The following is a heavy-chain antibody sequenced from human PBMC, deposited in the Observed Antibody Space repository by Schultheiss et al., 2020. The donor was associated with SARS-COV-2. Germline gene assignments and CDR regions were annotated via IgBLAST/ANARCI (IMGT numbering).Heavy chain of an antibody. CDR1: GGTFSSYA. J-gene: IGHJ6*02. V-gene: IGHV1-69*04. Sequence: VKVSCKASGGTFSSYAISWVRQAPGQGLEWMGRIIPILGIANYAQKFQGRVTITADKSTSTAYMELSSLRSEDTAVYYCARMVATSEPPTTTYYYYYGMDVWGQGTTVTVSS. CDR3: ARMVATSEPPTTTYYYYYGMDV. CDR2: IIPILGIA. D-gene: IGHD5-12*01.